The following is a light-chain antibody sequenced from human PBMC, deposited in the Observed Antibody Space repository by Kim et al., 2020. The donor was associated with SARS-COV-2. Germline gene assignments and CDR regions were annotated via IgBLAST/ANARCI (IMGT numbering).Light chain of an antibody. J-gene: IGLJ2*01. CDR2: GKN. CDR1: SLRSYY. Sequence: SSEPTQDPAVSVALGQTVRITCQGDSLRSYYATWYQQKPGQAPIVVIYGKNNRPSGIPDRFSGSSSGNTASLTITGTQAGDEADYYCNSRDSNDNVVFGGGTKPTVL. CDR3: NSRDSNDNVV. V-gene: IGLV3-19*01.